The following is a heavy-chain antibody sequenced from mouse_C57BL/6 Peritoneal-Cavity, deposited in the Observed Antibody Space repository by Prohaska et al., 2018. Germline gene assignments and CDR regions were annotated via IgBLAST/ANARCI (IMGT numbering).Heavy chain of an antibody. V-gene: IGHV1-19*01. D-gene: IGHD1-1*01. CDR2: INPYNGGT. Sequence: EVQLQQSGPVLVKPGASVTMSCKASGYTFTDYYMNWVKQSHGKSLEWIGVINPYNGGTSYNQKFKGKATLTVDKSSSTAYMELNSLTSEDSAVYYCASYYGSSHFDYWGQGTTLTVSS. CDR1: GYTFTDYY. J-gene: IGHJ2*01. CDR3: ASYYGSSHFDY.